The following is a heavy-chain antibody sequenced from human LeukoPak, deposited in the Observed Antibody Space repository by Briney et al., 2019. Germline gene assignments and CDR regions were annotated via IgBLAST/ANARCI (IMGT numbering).Heavy chain of an antibody. CDR3: ARDRYYYDSSGIRDWFDP. CDR1: GGSISSHDYY. CDR2: IYTSGST. D-gene: IGHD3-22*01. V-gene: IGHV4-39*07. J-gene: IGHJ5*02. Sequence: PSETLSLTCTVSGGSISSHDYYWGWIRQPPGKGLEWIGRIYTSGSTNYNPSLKSRVTMSVDTSKNQFSLKLSSVTAADTAVYYCARDRYYYDSSGIRDWFDPWGQGTLVTVSS.